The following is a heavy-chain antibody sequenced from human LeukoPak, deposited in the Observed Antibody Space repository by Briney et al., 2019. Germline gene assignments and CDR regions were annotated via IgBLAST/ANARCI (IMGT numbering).Heavy chain of an antibody. D-gene: IGHD6-13*01. Sequence: PGGSLRLSCAASGFTFSSYAMHWVRQAPGKGLEWVAVISYDGSNKYYADSVKGRFTISRDNSKNTLYLQMSSLRAEDTAVYYCARVGSSWYEDYWGQGTLVTVSS. J-gene: IGHJ4*02. CDR1: GFTFSSYA. V-gene: IGHV3-30-3*01. CDR3: ARVGSSWYEDY. CDR2: ISYDGSNK.